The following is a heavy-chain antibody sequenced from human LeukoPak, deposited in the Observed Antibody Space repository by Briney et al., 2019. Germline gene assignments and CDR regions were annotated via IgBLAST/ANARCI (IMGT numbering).Heavy chain of an antibody. CDR1: GGSISSYY. D-gene: IGHD7-27*01. CDR2: TYTSGST. V-gene: IGHV4-4*07. Sequence: TSETLSLTCTVSGGSISSYYWSWIRQPAGKGLEWIGRTYTSGSTNYNPSLKSRVTMSVDTSKNQFSLKLSSVTAADTAVYYCARDLTDHYYYYYMDVWGKGTTVTVSS. J-gene: IGHJ6*03. CDR3: ARDLTDHYYYYYMDV.